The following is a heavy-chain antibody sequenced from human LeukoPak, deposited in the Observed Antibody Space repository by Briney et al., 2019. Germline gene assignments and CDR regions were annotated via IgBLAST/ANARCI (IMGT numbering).Heavy chain of an antibody. CDR1: GGSISSYY. Sequence: KPSETLSLTCTVSGGSISSYYWSWIRQPPGKGLEWIGYIYYSGSTNYNPSLKSRVTISVDTSKNQFSLKLSSVTAADTAVYYCATGSYGDNWFDPWGQGTLVTVSS. J-gene: IGHJ5*02. D-gene: IGHD1-26*01. V-gene: IGHV4-59*08. CDR2: IYYSGST. CDR3: ATGSYGDNWFDP.